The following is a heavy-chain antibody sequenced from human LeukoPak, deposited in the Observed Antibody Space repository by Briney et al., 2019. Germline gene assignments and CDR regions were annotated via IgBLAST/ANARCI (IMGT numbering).Heavy chain of an antibody. J-gene: IGHJ4*02. CDR3: ARINYYDSKQTFDY. Sequence: GGSLRLSCAASGFTFSDYYMSWIRQAPGKGLEWVSYISSSGSTIYYADSVKGRFTISRDNAKNSLYLQMNSLRAEDTAVYYCARINYYDSKQTFDYWGQGTLVTVSS. V-gene: IGHV3-11*01. CDR2: ISSSGSTI. D-gene: IGHD3-22*01. CDR1: GFTFSDYY.